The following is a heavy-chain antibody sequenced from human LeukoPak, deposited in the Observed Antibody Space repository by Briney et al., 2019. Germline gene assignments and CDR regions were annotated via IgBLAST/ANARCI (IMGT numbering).Heavy chain of an antibody. D-gene: IGHD5-24*01. V-gene: IGHV3-48*04. CDR1: GFTFSSYA. Sequence: GGSLRLSCAASGFTFSSYAMHWVRQAPGKGLEWVSYISSSSSTIYYADSAKGRFTISRDNAKNSLYLQMNSLRAEDTAVYYCARAFRDVIFDSWGQGTLVTVSS. CDR3: ARAFRDVIFDS. CDR2: ISSSSSTI. J-gene: IGHJ4*02.